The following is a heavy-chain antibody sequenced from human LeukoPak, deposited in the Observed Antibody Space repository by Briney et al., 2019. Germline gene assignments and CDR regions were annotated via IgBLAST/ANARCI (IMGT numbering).Heavy chain of an antibody. CDR3: ARGEILWFGELLDAFDI. CDR1: GYTFTSYD. V-gene: IGHV1-8*01. J-gene: IGHJ3*02. Sequence: ASVKVSCKASGYTFTSYDINWVRQATGQGLEWMGWMNPNSGNTGYAQKFQGRVTMTRNTSISTAYMELSSLRSEDTAVYYCARGEILWFGELLDAFDIWGQGTMVTVSS. CDR2: MNPNSGNT. D-gene: IGHD3-10*01.